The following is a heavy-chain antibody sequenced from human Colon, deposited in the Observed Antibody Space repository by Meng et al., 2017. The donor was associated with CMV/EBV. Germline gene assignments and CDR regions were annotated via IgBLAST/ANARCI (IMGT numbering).Heavy chain of an antibody. CDR2: ISNTGSAK. V-gene: IGHV3-48*04. D-gene: IGHD3-22*01. Sequence: GESLKISCAASGFTFSSYTMNWVRQAPGKGLEWVSYISNTGSAKHYADSLRGRFTVSRDNAKNSLYLQMSSLRGDDTAVYYCAMSLFDSNDPFDYWGQGTVVTVSS. CDR3: AMSLFDSNDPFDY. J-gene: IGHJ4*02. CDR1: GFTFSSYT.